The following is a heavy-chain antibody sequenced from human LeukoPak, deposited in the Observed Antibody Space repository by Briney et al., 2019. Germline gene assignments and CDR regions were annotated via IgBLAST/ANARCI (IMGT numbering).Heavy chain of an antibody. V-gene: IGHV3-21*04. CDR1: GFTFSSYS. Sequence: GGSLRLSCAASGFTFSSYSMNWVRQAPGKGLEWVSSISSSSSYIYYADSVKGRFTISRDNAKNSLYLQMNSLRAEDTAVYYCAKDRSIVLMVYARDFDYWGQGTLVTVSS. CDR2: ISSSSSYI. CDR3: AKDRSIVLMVYARDFDY. J-gene: IGHJ4*02. D-gene: IGHD2-8*01.